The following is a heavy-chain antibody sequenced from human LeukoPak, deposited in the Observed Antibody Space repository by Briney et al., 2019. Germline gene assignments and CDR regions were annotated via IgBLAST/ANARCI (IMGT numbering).Heavy chain of an antibody. CDR1: GYTFTGYY. Sequence: ASVKVSCKASGYTFTGYYMHWVRQAPGQGLEWMGWINPNSGGTNYAQRFQGRVTMTRDMSISTAYMELSRLRSDDTAVYYCARDRKGSRLADAFDIWGQGTMVTVSS. CDR2: INPNSGGT. J-gene: IGHJ3*02. V-gene: IGHV1-2*02. D-gene: IGHD3-22*01. CDR3: ARDRKGSRLADAFDI.